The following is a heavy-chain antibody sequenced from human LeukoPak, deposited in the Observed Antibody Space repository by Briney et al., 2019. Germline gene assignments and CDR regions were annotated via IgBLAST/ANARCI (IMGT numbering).Heavy chain of an antibody. D-gene: IGHD6-6*01. CDR3: ARHLCDSSSYQAHDAFDI. Sequence: PSETLSLTCTVSGGSISSYYWSWIRQPPGKGLEWIGYIYTSGSTNYNPSLKSRVTISVDTSKNQFSLKLSSVTAADTAVYYCARHLCDSSSYQAHDAFDIWGQGTMVTVSS. CDR1: GGSISSYY. CDR2: IYTSGST. V-gene: IGHV4-4*09. J-gene: IGHJ3*02.